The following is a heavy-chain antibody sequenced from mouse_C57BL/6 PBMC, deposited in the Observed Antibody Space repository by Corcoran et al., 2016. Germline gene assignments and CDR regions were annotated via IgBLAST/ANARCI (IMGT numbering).Heavy chain of an antibody. CDR1: GYSIPSGYY. CDR3: AREGYDDYAMDY. V-gene: IGHV3-6*01. CDR2: ISDDCSN. D-gene: IGHD2-2*01. J-gene: IGHJ4*01. Sequence: VPLQESGPGLMKPSHSLSLPCSVSGYSIPSGYYWNWIRQLPGNKLEWMGYISDDCSNNYNPSLKNRITITRDTSKNQFYLKLNSVTTEDTATYYCAREGYDDYAMDYWGQGTSVTVSS.